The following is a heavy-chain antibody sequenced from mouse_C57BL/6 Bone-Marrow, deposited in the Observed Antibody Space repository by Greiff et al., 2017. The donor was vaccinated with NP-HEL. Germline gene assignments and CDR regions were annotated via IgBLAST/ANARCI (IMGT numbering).Heavy chain of an antibody. CDR1: GYSFTDYN. CDR2: INPNYGTT. Sequence: EVQLQQSGPELVKPGASVKISCKASGYSFTDYNMNWVKQSNGKSLEWIGVINPNYGTTSYNQKFKGKATLTVDQSSSTAYMQLNSLTSEDSAVYYCARGRNYYGSSYRVYYAMDYWGQGTSVTVSS. D-gene: IGHD1-1*01. J-gene: IGHJ4*01. V-gene: IGHV1-39*01. CDR3: ARGRNYYGSSYRVYYAMDY.